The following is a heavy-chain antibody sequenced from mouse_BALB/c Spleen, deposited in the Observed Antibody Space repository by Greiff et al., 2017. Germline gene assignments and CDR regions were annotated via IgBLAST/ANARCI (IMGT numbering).Heavy chain of an antibody. CDR3: AERSASCAMDY. V-gene: IGHV2-5-1*01. CDR1: GFSLTSYG. J-gene: IGHJ4*01. CDR2: IWSGGST. Sequence: QVHVQQSGPRLVQPSQCLSITCTASGFSLTSYGVHWVRQSPGKGLEWLGVIWSGGSTDYYAANMSRLSNTTDNSKGHVFFKMNSLQADDTAVYYDAERSASCAMDYWGQGTSVTVSA.